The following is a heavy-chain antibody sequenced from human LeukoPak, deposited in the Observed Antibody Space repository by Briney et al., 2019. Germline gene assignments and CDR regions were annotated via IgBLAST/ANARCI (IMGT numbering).Heavy chain of an antibody. V-gene: IGHV4-59*04. CDR1: GGFISNYY. CDR2: INHSGST. J-gene: IGHJ5*02. D-gene: IGHD4-17*01. CDR3: ASTTVTSRGWFDP. Sequence: SETLSLTCTVSGGFISNYYWSWIRQPAGKGLEWIGEINHSGSTNYNPSLKSRVTISVDTSKNQFSLKLSSVTAADTAVYYCASTTVTSRGWFDPWGQGTLVTVSS.